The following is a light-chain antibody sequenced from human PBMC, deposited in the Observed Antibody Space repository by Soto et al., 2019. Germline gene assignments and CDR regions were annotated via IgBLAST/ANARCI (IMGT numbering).Light chain of an antibody. V-gene: IGKV4-1*01. CDR1: QNILYKSKNKNY. J-gene: IGKJ3*01. Sequence: DIVMTQSPDARAMSQWEGATLNCQSTQNILYKSKNKNYLAWYQQKPGQPPKLLIYWASTRESGVPDRFSGSGSGTDFTLTINGLQAEDVAVYFCQQYHTTPFTLGPGTKVDI. CDR3: QQYHTTPFT. CDR2: WAS.